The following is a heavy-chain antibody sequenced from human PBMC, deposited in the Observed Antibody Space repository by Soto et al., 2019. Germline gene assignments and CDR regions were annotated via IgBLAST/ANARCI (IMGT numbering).Heavy chain of an antibody. CDR2: IYYGGST. Sequence: QVQLQESGPGLVKPSETLSLTCTVSGDSISTYYWTWIRQSPGQGLEWIAFIYYGGSTNDNPSLKSRVTISVDTSKKQFSLKLNSVTAADTDVYYCARPGRDWGSLDYWGQGTLVTVSS. CDR3: ARPGRDWGSLDY. D-gene: IGHD7-27*01. CDR1: GDSISTYY. J-gene: IGHJ4*02. V-gene: IGHV4-59*08.